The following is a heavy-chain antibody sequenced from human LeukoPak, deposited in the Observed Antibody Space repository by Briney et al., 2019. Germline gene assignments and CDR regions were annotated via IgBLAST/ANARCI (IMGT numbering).Heavy chain of an antibody. J-gene: IGHJ4*02. D-gene: IGHD6-6*01. V-gene: IGHV4-59*01. Sequence: PSETLSLTCTVSGGPISSYYWSWIRQPPGKGLECIGYIYYSGSTNYNPSLKSRVTISVDTSKNQFSLKLSSVTAADTAVYYCARDGDSSSSGFDYWGQGTLVTVSS. CDR1: GGPISSYY. CDR2: IYYSGST. CDR3: ARDGDSSSSGFDY.